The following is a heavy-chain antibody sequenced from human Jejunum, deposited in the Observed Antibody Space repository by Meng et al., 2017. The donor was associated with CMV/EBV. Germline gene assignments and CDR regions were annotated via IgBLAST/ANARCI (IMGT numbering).Heavy chain of an antibody. D-gene: IGHD3-3*01. CDR2: IKEDGSTK. Sequence: MTWVRQARGKGLEWVANIKEDGSTKFYVVPVRGRLNISRDNAKNSLYLQMNSLRVEDTAVYYCARVSSEGFWSGHYPSGCYGMDVWGQGTTVTVSS. CDR3: ARVSSEGFWSGHYPSGCYGMDV. V-gene: IGHV3-7*01. J-gene: IGHJ6*02.